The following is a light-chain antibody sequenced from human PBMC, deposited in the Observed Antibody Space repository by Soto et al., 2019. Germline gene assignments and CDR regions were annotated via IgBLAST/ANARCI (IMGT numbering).Light chain of an antibody. CDR1: SSDVGGYTY. V-gene: IGLV2-8*01. Sequence: QSALTQPPSASGSPGQSVTISCTGTSSDVGGYTYVSWYQQHPGKAPKLMIYEVSKRSSGVPDRFSCSKSGNTASLTVSGLQAEDEADYYCSSYAGSNNLVFGGGTKLTVL. J-gene: IGLJ2*01. CDR3: SSYAGSNNLV. CDR2: EVS.